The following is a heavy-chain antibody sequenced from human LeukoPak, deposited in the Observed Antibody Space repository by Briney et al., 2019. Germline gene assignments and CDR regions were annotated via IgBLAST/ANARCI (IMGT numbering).Heavy chain of an antibody. CDR1: GYTFTSYY. CDR3: ARAEYSSSWYPRSTGWYFDC. V-gene: IGHV1-46*01. D-gene: IGHD6-13*01. CDR2: INPSKGST. J-gene: IGHJ4*02. Sequence: GASVRVSCKASGYTFTSYYIHWVRQAPGQGLEWMGIINPSKGSTSYAQKFQGRATMTTDTSTSTDYMELRSLRSDDTAVYYCARAEYSSSWYPRSTGWYFDCWGQGTMVTVSS.